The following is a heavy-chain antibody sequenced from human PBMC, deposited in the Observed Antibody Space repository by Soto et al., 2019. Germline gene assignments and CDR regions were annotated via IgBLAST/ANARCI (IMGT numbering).Heavy chain of an antibody. CDR3: ARDLTVTTRGTPLGY. J-gene: IGHJ4*02. CDR1: GYTLTSYG. CDR2: ISAYNGNT. D-gene: IGHD4-17*01. Sequence: GASVTVSCKPSGYTLTSYGISWGRQAPGQGLEWMGLISAYNGNTNYAQKLQGRVTMTTDTSTSTAYMELRSLRSDDTAVYYCARDLTVTTRGTPLGYWGQGTLVTVSS. V-gene: IGHV1-18*04.